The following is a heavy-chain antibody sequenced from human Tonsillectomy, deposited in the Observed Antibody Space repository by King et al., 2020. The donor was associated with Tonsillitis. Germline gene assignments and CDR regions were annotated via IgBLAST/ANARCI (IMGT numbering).Heavy chain of an antibody. Sequence: VQLVESGGGLVKPGGSLRLSCAASGFTFTNAWMNWVRQAPGNGLEWVARIKTKNDGGTTDYAEPVKGRFSISRDDSKNTLYLEMSSLKIEDTGVYYCTTRPWFDYWGQGTLVTVSS. CDR1: GFTFTNAW. CDR3: TTRPWFDY. CDR2: IKTKNDGGTT. V-gene: IGHV3-15*07. J-gene: IGHJ4*02.